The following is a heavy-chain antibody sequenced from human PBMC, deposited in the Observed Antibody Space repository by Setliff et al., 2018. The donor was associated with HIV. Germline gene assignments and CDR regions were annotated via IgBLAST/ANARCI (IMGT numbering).Heavy chain of an antibody. Sequence: PSETLSLTCTVSGGSISSDSYSWTWIRQPAGKGLEWIGRIYTSGSTNYNPSLKSRVTISVDTSKNQFSLKLSSVTAADTAVYYCARGHSYYRDIWGQGTMVTVSS. CDR3: ARGHSYYRDI. D-gene: IGHD3-10*01. V-gene: IGHV4-61*02. CDR2: IYTSGST. J-gene: IGHJ3*02. CDR1: GGSISSDSYS.